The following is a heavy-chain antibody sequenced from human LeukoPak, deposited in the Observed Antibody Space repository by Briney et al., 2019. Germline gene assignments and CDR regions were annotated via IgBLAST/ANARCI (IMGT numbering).Heavy chain of an antibody. D-gene: IGHD5-18*01. CDR2: IRSKANSYAT. CDR3: TTDQDTAMAQPFDY. J-gene: IGHJ4*02. CDR1: GFTFSGSA. Sequence: GGSLRLSCAASGFTFSGSAMHWVRQASGKGLEWVGRIRSKANSYATAYAASVKGRFTISRDDSKNTAYLQMNSLKTEDTAVYYCTTDQDTAMAQPFDYWGQGTLVTVST. V-gene: IGHV3-73*01.